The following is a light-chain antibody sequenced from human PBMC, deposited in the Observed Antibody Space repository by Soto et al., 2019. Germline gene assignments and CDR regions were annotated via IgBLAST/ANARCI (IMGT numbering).Light chain of an antibody. J-gene: IGKJ1*01. V-gene: IGKV3-15*01. CDR2: SVS. CDR1: QSVSSN. CDR3: QQYNNWTPTWT. Sequence: EILMTQSPATLSVSPGERATLSCRASQSVSSNLAWYQQKPGQAPRLLIYSVSTRATDIPARFSGSGSGTEFTLTISSLQSEDFAVYYCQQYNNWTPTWTFGQGTKVEI.